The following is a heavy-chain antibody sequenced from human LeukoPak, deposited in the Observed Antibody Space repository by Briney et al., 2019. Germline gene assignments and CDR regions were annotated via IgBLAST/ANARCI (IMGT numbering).Heavy chain of an antibody. CDR2: VDPEDGET. Sequence: ASVKVSCKASGYPFTDHYMHWVQQAPGKGLEWMGRVDPEDGETSYAEKFQGRVTITADTSSDTAYMKLSSLRSEDTAVYFCATVSSGHWGQGTLLTVSS. D-gene: IGHD3-10*01. J-gene: IGHJ4*02. CDR3: ATVSSGH. CDR1: GYPFTDHY. V-gene: IGHV1-69-2*01.